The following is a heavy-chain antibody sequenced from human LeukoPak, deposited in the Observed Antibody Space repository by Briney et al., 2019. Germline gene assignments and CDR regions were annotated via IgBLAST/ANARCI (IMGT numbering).Heavy chain of an antibody. CDR1: GFTFSSYG. D-gene: IGHD4-17*01. CDR2: IRFDGSYE. J-gene: IGHJ5*02. CDR3: SRTLHDCGDYVLNGLDT. Sequence: GGSLRLSCAASGFTFSSYGMHWVRQAPGKGLEWVTFIRFDGSYEDYADSVKGRFTISRDNSKNSLYLQMNSLRAEDTAFYYWSRTLHDCGDYVLNGLDTWGEGAPVTLS. V-gene: IGHV3-30*02.